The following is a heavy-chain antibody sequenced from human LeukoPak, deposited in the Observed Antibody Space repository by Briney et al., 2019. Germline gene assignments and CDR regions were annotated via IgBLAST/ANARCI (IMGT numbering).Heavy chain of an antibody. D-gene: IGHD3-22*01. CDR1: GGTFSSYA. CDR3: AREAYYYDSSGYYYPTDY. J-gene: IGHJ4*02. Sequence: GASVKVSRKASGGTFSSYAISWVRQAPGQGLEWMGGIIPIFGTANYAQKFQGRVTITADESTSTAYMELSSLRSEDTAVYYCAREAYYYDSSGYYYPTDYWGQGTLVTVSS. CDR2: IIPIFGTA. V-gene: IGHV1-69*13.